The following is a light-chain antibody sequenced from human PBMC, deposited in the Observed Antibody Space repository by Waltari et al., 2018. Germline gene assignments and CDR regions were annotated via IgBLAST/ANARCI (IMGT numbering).Light chain of an antibody. J-gene: IGKJ4*01. V-gene: IGKV2-28*01. CDR2: LGS. Sequence: DIVMTQSPLSLPVTPGETASISCRSSQSLLQSNGYNYLDLYLQKPGQSPQLLIYLGSNRASGVPDRFSGSGSGTDFTLKISRVEAEDVGVYYCMQALQLPVTFGGGTKVEIK. CDR3: MQALQLPVT. CDR1: QSLLQSNGYNY.